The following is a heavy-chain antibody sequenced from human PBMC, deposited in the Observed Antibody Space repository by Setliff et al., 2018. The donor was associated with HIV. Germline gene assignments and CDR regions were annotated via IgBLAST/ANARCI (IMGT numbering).Heavy chain of an antibody. CDR3: AKETQYFYDSIGYYPSGY. V-gene: IGHV3-23*01. J-gene: IGHJ4*02. CDR1: GFTFSSDG. Sequence: GGSLRLSCATTGFTFSSDGMTWVRQAPGKGLEWVSTISDLESTTYYADSVKGRFTISRDNSKNTLYLQMNSLRAEDTAVYFCAKETQYFYDSIGYYPSGYWGQGTLVTVSS. D-gene: IGHD3-22*01. CDR2: ISDLESTT.